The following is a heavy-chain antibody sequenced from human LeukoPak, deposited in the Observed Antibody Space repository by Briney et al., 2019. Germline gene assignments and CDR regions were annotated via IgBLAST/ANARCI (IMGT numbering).Heavy chain of an antibody. Sequence: SQTLSLTCTVSGGSISSGGYYWSWIRQHPGKGLEWIGYIYYSGSTYYNPSLKRRVTITVDTSKNQFSLKLSSVTAADTAVYYCARFLASGYVPDWGQGTLVTVSS. CDR3: ARFLASGYVPD. J-gene: IGHJ4*02. CDR2: IYYSGST. CDR1: GGSISSGGYY. D-gene: IGHD5-12*01. V-gene: IGHV4-31*03.